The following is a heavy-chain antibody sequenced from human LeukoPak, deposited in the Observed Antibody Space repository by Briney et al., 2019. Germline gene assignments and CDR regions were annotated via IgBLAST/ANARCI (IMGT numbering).Heavy chain of an antibody. CDR2: ISYDGSNK. CDR1: GFTFSSYG. D-gene: IGHD1-26*01. CDR3: AKPPRWWELLGAGGFDY. Sequence: GGSLRLSCAASGFTFSSYGMHWVRQAPGMGLEWVAVISYDGSNKYYADSVKGRFTISRDNSKNTLYLQMNNLRAEDTAVYYCAKPPRWWELLGAGGFDYWGQGTLVTVSS. J-gene: IGHJ4*02. V-gene: IGHV3-30*18.